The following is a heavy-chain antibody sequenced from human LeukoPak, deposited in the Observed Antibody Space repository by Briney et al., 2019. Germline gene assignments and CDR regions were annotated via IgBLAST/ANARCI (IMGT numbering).Heavy chain of an antibody. CDR2: IYTSGST. J-gene: IGHJ5*02. CDR3: ARGHRGYSYGYNWFDP. Sequence: SETLSLTCTVSGGSIRSYYWSWIRQPAGKGLEWIGRIYTSGSTNYNPSLKSRVTMSVDTSKNQFSLKLSSVTAADTAVYYCARGHRGYSYGYNWFDPWGQGTLVTVSS. CDR1: GGSIRSYY. D-gene: IGHD5-18*01. V-gene: IGHV4-4*07.